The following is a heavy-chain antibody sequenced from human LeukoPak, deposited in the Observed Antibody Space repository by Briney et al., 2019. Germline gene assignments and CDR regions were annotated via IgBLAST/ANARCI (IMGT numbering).Heavy chain of an antibody. V-gene: IGHV3-33*01. D-gene: IGHD6-19*01. CDR3: ARDGSGWSSDY. CDR2: MWNDGITG. Sequence: GGSLRLSCVASGFTFREYGFHWVRQAPGKGLEWVAVMWNDGITGKYADSVRGRFSVSRDNSKNTVYLQMDSLRADDTSVYYCARDGSGWSSDYWGQGTLVTAPS. CDR1: GFTFREYG. J-gene: IGHJ4*02.